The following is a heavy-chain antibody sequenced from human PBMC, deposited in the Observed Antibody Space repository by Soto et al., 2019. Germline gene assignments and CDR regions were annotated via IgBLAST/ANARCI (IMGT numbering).Heavy chain of an antibody. D-gene: IGHD2-8*01. J-gene: IGHJ6*02. CDR1: GYSFTSYW. V-gene: IGHV5-51*01. Sequence: LGESLKISCKGSGYSFTSYWIGWVRQMPGKGLECMGIIYPGDSDTRYSPSFQGQVTISADKSISTAYLQWSSLKASDTAMYYCARPTNRGKYYYGMDVWGQGTTVTVS. CDR3: ARPTNRGKYYYGMDV. CDR2: IYPGDSDT.